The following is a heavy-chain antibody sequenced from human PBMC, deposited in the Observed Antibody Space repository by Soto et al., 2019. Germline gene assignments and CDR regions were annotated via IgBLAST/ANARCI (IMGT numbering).Heavy chain of an antibody. Sequence: ASVKVSCKASGGTFSSYAISWVRQAPGQGLEWMGGIIPILGIANYAQKFQGRVTITADKSTSTAYMELSSLRSEDTAVYYCASKYSSSWYHYYYGMDVWGQGTTVTVSS. CDR3: ASKYSSSWYHYYYGMDV. J-gene: IGHJ6*02. CDR1: GGTFSSYA. D-gene: IGHD6-13*01. CDR2: IIPILGIA. V-gene: IGHV1-69*10.